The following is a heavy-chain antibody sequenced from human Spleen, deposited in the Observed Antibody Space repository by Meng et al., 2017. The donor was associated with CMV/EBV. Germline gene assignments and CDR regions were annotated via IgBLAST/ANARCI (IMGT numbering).Heavy chain of an antibody. CDR1: GYTFTGYY. D-gene: IGHD5-12*01. CDR3: ARTYDIVKYPFDL. CDR2: INPDSGAT. Sequence: VKVSCKASGYTFTGYYIHWLRQAPGQGLEWMGWINPDSGATNYAHKSQGRVSMTRDTSVSSVYMEVSRLRSDDTALYYCARTYDIVKYPFDLWGQGTLVTVSS. J-gene: IGHJ3*01. V-gene: IGHV1-2*07.